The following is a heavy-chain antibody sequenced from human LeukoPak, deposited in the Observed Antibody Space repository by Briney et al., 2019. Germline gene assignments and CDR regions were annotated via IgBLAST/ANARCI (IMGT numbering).Heavy chain of an antibody. CDR2: IRGSGGST. D-gene: IGHD3-16*01. V-gene: IGHV3-23*01. J-gene: IGHJ3*02. CDR1: GFTFSSYA. Sequence: GGSLRLSCAASGFTFSSYAVSWVRQAPGKGLEWVSAIRGSGGSTYYADSVKGRFTISRDNSKNTLYLQMNSLRAEDTAVYYCARERRVWGSRLRDAFDIWGQGTMVTVSS. CDR3: ARERRVWGSRLRDAFDI.